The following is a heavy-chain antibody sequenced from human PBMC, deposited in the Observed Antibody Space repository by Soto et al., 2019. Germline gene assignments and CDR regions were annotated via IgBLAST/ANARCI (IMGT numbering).Heavy chain of an antibody. J-gene: IGHJ4*02. CDR1: VGSISCGGYF. D-gene: IGHD3-22*01. CDR2: IYYSGSV. CDR3: ARHNYDSTGFYYLDY. Sequence: SETLSLTCTVSVGSISCGGYFWSWIRQHPGKGLEWIGYIYYSGSVYYNPSLKSRVTISVDRSKNQFSLKVSSVTAADTAVYYCARHNYDSTGFYYLDYWGQGTLVTVSS. V-gene: IGHV4-31*03.